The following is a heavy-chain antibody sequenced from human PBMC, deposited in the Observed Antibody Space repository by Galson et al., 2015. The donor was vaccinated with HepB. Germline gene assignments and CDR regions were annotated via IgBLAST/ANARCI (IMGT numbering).Heavy chain of an antibody. V-gene: IGHV3-9*01. J-gene: IGHJ3*02. D-gene: IGHD5-18*01. CDR2: ISWNSGSI. CDR3: AKVLVGYSLDDAFDI. Sequence: SLRLSCAASGFTFDDYALHWVRQAPGKGLEWVSGISWNSGSIGYADSVKGRFTISRDNAKNSLYLQMNSLRAEDTALYYCAKVLVGYSLDDAFDIWGQGTMVTVSS. CDR1: GFTFDDYA.